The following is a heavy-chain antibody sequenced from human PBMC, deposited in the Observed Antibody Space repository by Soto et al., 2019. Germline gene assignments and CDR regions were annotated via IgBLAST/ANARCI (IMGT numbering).Heavy chain of an antibody. CDR3: AIKLGSSGYHFGWLDP. V-gene: IGHV1-69*12. Sequence: QVQLVQSGAEVKKPGSSVRVSCKASGGTFSNYAIDWVRQAPGQGLEGMGGIIPVFRTTNGAQKFQGRVTITADDSTSTAYMDLSSLRSEDTAVYYCAIKLGSSGYHFGWLDPWGQGTLVTVSS. CDR1: GGTFSNYA. CDR2: IIPVFRTT. J-gene: IGHJ5*02. D-gene: IGHD3-22*01.